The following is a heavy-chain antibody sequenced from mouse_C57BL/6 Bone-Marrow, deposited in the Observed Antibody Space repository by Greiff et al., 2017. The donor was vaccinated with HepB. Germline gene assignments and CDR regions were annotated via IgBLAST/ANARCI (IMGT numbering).Heavy chain of an antibody. J-gene: IGHJ1*03. D-gene: IGHD2-2*01. CDR3: ARLYGYDGYFDV. Sequence: EVKLQQSGPELVKPGASVKIPCKASGYTFTDYNMDWVKQSHGKSLEWIGDINPNNGGTIYNQKFKGKATLTVDKSSSTAYMELRSLTSEDTAVYYCARLYGYDGYFDVWGTGTTVTVSS. CDR1: GYTFTDYN. V-gene: IGHV1-18*01. CDR2: INPNNGGT.